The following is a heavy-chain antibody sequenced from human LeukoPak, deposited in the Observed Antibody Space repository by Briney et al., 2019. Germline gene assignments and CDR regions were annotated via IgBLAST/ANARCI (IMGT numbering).Heavy chain of an antibody. Sequence: GGSLRLSCAASRFTFEDYAMNWVRQAPGKGLEWVAYINWNGGSIGYAESVKGRFTISRDNTKNSLYLQMNGLRAEDTALYFSARVSIAGYPYYYMDVWGKGTSVTVSS. CDR3: ARVSIAGYPYYYMDV. J-gene: IGHJ6*03. CDR2: INWNGGSI. CDR1: RFTFEDYA. V-gene: IGHV3-20*04. D-gene: IGHD5-18*01.